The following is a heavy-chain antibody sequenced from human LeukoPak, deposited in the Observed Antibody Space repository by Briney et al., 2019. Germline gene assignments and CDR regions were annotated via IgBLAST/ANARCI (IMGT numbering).Heavy chain of an antibody. J-gene: IGHJ4*02. CDR1: GFTFSRHD. CDR3: VSTVVTAPY. V-gene: IGHV3-64D*06. D-gene: IGHD4-23*01. Sequence: GGSLRLSCSAPGFTFSRHDMVWVRQAPGKGLEYVSDISSSGGSTYYADSVKGRFTISRDDFKNTLYLQMSSLRAEDTAVYYCVSTVVTAPYWGQGTLVTVSS. CDR2: ISSSGGST.